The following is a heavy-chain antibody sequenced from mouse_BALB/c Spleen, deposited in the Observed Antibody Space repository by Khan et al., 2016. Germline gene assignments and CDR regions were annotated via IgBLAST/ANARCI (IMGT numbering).Heavy chain of an antibody. V-gene: IGHV14-3*02. Sequence: VRLQQSGAELVKPGASVKLSCTASGFNIKDTYMHWVKQRPEPGLEWLGRIAPANGNTKYDPTFQGMATLTADPSSNTASLKLSSLTSEATAVDYCARSPYNDDVGFAYWGQGTLVTGSA. CDR3: ARSPYNDDVGFAY. CDR1: GFNIKDTY. CDR2: IAPANGNT. D-gene: IGHD2-12*01. J-gene: IGHJ3*01.